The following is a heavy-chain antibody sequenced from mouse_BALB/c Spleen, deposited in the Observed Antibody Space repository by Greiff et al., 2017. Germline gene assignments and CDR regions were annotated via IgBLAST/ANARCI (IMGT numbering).Heavy chain of an antibody. CDR3: ARRGDYDDFFDY. J-gene: IGHJ2*01. Sequence: VQLKESGPELVKPGASVKISCKASGYTFTDYNMHWVKQSHGKSLEWIGYIYPYNGGTGYNQKFKSKATLTVDNSSSTAYMELRSLTSEDSAVYYCARRGDYDDFFDYWGQGTTLTVSS. D-gene: IGHD2-4*01. CDR2: IYPYNGGT. V-gene: IGHV1S29*02. CDR1: GYTFTDYN.